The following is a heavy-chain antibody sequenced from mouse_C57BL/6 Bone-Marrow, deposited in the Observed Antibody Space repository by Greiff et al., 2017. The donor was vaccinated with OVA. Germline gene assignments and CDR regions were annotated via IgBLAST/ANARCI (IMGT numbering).Heavy chain of an antibody. Sequence: VQLVESGAELVRPGASVKLSCKASGYTFTDYYINWVKQRPGQGLEWIARIYPGSGNTYYNEKFKGKATLTAEKSSSTAYMQLSSLTSEDSAVYFCARDATLHYWGQGTTLTVSS. J-gene: IGHJ2*01. D-gene: IGHD6-1*01. CDR3: ARDATLHY. CDR1: GYTFTDYY. CDR2: IYPGSGNT. V-gene: IGHV1-76*01.